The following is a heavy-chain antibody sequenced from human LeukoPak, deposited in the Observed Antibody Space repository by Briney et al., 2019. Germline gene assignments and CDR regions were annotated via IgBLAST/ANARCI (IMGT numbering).Heavy chain of an antibody. V-gene: IGHV5-51*01. CDR1: GYRFTSYW. Sequence: GEALKISCKGSGYRFTSYWIGWVRQMPGKGLEGMGIIYPGDSDTRYSPSFQGQVTISADKSISTAYLQWSSLKASDTAMYYCARSPGSSSLNVYFQHWGQGTLVTVSS. CDR3: ARSPGSSSLNVYFQH. D-gene: IGHD6-13*01. CDR2: IYPGDSDT. J-gene: IGHJ1*01.